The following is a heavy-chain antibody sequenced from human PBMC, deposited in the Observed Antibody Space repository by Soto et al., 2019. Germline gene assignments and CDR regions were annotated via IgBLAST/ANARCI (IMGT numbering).Heavy chain of an antibody. D-gene: IGHD5-18*01. V-gene: IGHV3-30*03. J-gene: IGHJ4*02. CDR3: ASVRVGYAS. CDR1: GFTFSSYG. Sequence: QVQLVESGGGVVQPGRSLRLSCAASGFTFSSYGMHWVRQAPGKGLEWMALISYDGRNKYYADSVRGRFTISRDNTKNPLELKVSRRGAEATATYYWASVRVGYASWGQGTLVTVSS. CDR2: ISYDGRNK.